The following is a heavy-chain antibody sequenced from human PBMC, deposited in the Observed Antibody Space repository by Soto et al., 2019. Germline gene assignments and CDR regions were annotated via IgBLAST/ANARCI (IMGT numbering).Heavy chain of an antibody. J-gene: IGHJ5*02. V-gene: IGHV4-59*01. Sequence: KSSETLSLTCTVSGASISIYYWTWIRQPPGKGLEWIGYISDTGSTNYNPSLKSRVTISVHTSKKQFSLKMSSVTAADTAVYYCARVALNYSDNSAMFDPWGQGTLVTVSS. CDR1: GASISIYY. CDR3: ARVALNYSDNSAMFDP. D-gene: IGHD3-22*01. CDR2: ISDTGST.